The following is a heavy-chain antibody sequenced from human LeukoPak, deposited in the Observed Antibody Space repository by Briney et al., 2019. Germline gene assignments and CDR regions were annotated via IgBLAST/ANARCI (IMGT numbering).Heavy chain of an antibody. J-gene: IGHJ4*02. D-gene: IGHD4-17*01. V-gene: IGHV1-8*01. Sequence: GASVKVSCTASGYTFTSYDINWVRQATGQGLEWMGWMNPNSGNTGYAQKFQGRVTMTRNTSISTAYMELSSLRSEDTAVYYCARVGGDTVTNRYWGQGTLVTVSS. CDR1: GYTFTSYD. CDR3: ARVGGDTVTNRY. CDR2: MNPNSGNT.